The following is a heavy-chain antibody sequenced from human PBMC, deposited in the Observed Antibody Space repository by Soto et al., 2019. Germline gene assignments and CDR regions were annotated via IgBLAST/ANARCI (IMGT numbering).Heavy chain of an antibody. J-gene: IGHJ4*02. V-gene: IGHV4-61*01. Sequence: QVQLQESGPGLVKPSETLSLTCTVSGGSVSSGSYYWSWIRQPPGKGLEWIGYIYYSGSTNYNPSLKSRVTISVDTSKTQFSLKLSSVTAADTAVYYCARDKNGQLWSDWGQGTLVTVSS. D-gene: IGHD5-18*01. CDR2: IYYSGST. CDR1: GGSVSSGSYY. CDR3: ARDKNGQLWSD.